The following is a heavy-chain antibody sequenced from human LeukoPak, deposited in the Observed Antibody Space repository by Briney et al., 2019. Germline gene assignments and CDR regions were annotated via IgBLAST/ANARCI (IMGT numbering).Heavy chain of an antibody. CDR1: GGSLSGYY. J-gene: IGHJ4*02. CDR3: ARGRYSDY. CDR2: INHSGST. Sequence: ASETLSLTCAVYGGSLSGYYWSWIRQPPGKGLEWIGEINHSGSTNYNPSLKSRVTISVDTSKNQFSLKLSSVTAADTAVYYCARGRYSDYWGQGTLVTVSS. V-gene: IGHV4-34*01.